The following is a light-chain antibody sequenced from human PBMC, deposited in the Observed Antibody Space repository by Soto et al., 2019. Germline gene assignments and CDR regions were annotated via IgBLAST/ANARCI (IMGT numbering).Light chain of an antibody. CDR1: NRDVGGYNY. CDR2: DVS. Sequence: QSALTQPRSVSESPGQSVTISCTGTNRDVGGYNYVSWYQQHPGKAPKFMIYDVSKRPSGVPDRFSGSKSGNTASLTISGLQADDEADYYCCSYAGSYKGYVFGTGTKLTVL. J-gene: IGLJ1*01. CDR3: CSYAGSYKGYV. V-gene: IGLV2-11*01.